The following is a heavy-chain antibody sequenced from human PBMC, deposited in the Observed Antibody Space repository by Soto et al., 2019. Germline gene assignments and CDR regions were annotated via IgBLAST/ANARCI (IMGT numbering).Heavy chain of an antibody. Sequence: SETLSLTCVVSGDSISSGYHWAWIRQPPGKGLEWVASIYHSGTTYYNPSLTSRVTISVDTSKNQFSLKLSSVTPADTAVYYCARARFCTSTSCYHYFDFWGQGTLVTVSS. J-gene: IGHJ4*02. V-gene: IGHV4-38-2*01. D-gene: IGHD2-2*01. CDR2: IYHSGTT. CDR3: ARARFCTSTSCYHYFDF. CDR1: GDSISSGYH.